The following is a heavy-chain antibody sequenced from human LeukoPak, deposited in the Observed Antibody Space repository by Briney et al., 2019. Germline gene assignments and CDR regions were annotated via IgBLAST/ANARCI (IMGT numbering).Heavy chain of an antibody. V-gene: IGHV3-30*02. D-gene: IGHD6-13*01. J-gene: IGHJ4*02. CDR3: AKDRSSSWYDLSFFDY. CDR2: IRYDGSNK. CDR1: GFTFSSYG. Sequence: GGSLRLSCAASGFTFSSYGMHWVRQAPGKGLEWVAFIRYDGSNKYYADSVKGRFTISRDNSKNTLYLQMNSLRAEDTAVYYCAKDRSSSWYDLSFFDYWGQGTLVTVSS.